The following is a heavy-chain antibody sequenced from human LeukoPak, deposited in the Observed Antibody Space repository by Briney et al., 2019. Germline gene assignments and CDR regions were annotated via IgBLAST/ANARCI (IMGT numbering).Heavy chain of an antibody. CDR2: IKTKPEGGTT. CDR3: TSSGSRWDYFDY. J-gene: IGHJ4*02. D-gene: IGHD4-23*01. V-gene: IGHV3-15*05. Sequence: GGSLRLSCAASGFTFSTAWMIWVRQAPGKGLEWVARIKTKPEGGTTDYAAVVKGRYTVSRDDSKNTLFLQMNSLKTEDTALYYCTSSGSRWDYFDYWGQGTLATVSS. CDR1: GFTFSTAW.